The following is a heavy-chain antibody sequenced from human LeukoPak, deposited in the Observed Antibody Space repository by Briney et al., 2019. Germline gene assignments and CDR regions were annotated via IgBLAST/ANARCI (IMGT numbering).Heavy chain of an antibody. J-gene: IGHJ4*02. CDR2: ISAYNGDT. V-gene: IGHV1-18*01. D-gene: IGHD2-15*01. Sequence: ASVKVSCKASDYTFTNYGISWVRQAHGQGLEWMGWISAYNGDTNYAQKFQGRLTLTTDTSTSTAYMELRSLRSDDTAIYYCARASAQWSDYWGQGTLVTVSS. CDR3: ARASAQWSDY. CDR1: DYTFTNYG.